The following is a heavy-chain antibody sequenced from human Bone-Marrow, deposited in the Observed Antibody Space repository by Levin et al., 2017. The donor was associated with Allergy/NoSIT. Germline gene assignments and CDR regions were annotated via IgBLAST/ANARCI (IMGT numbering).Heavy chain of an antibody. D-gene: IGHD2-8*02. CDR1: GVSISGRTYY. J-gene: IGHJ4*02. V-gene: IGHV4-39*01. CDR2: ITHSGTT. Sequence: SETLSLTCSVSGVSISGRTYYWGWIRQPPGKGLEWIGSITHSGTTYWNPSLKSRVTMSVDTSRNQFSLKLTSVSAADSAVSYCQLATRWRNDFDYWGQVALVSVSS. CDR3: QLATRWRNDFDY.